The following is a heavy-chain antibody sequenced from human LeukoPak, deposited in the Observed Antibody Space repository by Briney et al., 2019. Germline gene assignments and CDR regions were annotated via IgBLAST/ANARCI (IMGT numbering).Heavy chain of an antibody. CDR3: AKDSSSSNYYYGMDV. CDR2: ISWNSGSI. Sequence: GGSLRLSCAASGFTFDDYAMHWVRQAPGKGLEWVSGISWNSGSIGYADSVKGRLTISRDNAKNSLYLQMNSLRAEDTALYFCAKDSSSSNYYYGMDVWGQGTTVTVSS. J-gene: IGHJ6*02. D-gene: IGHD6-6*01. V-gene: IGHV3-9*01. CDR1: GFTFDDYA.